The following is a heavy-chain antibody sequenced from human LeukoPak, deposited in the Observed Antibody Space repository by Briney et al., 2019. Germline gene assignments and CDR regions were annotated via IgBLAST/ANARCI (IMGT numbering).Heavy chain of an antibody. CDR2: IYYSGST. D-gene: IGHD3-10*01. Sequence: SETLSLTCTVSGGSISSSSYYWGWIRQPPGKGLEWIVSIYYSGSTYYNPSLISRVTLSVDTSKNQFSLKLSSVTAADTAVYYCARHLYYYGSGSYHYYYYYYMDVWGKGTTVTVSS. J-gene: IGHJ6*03. V-gene: IGHV4-39*01. CDR3: ARHLYYYGSGSYHYYYYYYMDV. CDR1: GGSISSSSYY.